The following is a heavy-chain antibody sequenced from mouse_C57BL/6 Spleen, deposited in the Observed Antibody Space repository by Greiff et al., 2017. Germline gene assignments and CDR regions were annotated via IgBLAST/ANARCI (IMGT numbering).Heavy chain of an antibody. CDR3: AYYSNNYAMDY. D-gene: IGHD2-5*01. J-gene: IGHJ4*01. CDR1: GYTFTSYG. CDR2: IYPRSGNT. Sequence: QVQLQQSGAELARPGASVKLSCKASGYTFTSYGISWVKQRTGQGLEWIGEIYPRSGNTYYNEKFKGKATLTADKSSSTAYMELRSLTSEDSAVYFCAYYSNNYAMDYWGQGTSVTVSS. V-gene: IGHV1-81*01.